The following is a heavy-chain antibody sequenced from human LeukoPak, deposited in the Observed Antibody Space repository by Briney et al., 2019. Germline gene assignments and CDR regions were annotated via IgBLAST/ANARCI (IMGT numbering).Heavy chain of an antibody. J-gene: IGHJ4*02. CDR1: GFTVSSNS. Sequence: PGGSLRLSCTVSGFTVSSNSMSWVRQAPGKGLEWVSFIYSDNTHYSDSVKGRFTISRDNSKNTLYLQMNSLRAEDTAVYYCAKDYDILTGYPEYYFDYWGQGTLVTVSS. V-gene: IGHV3-53*01. CDR3: AKDYDILTGYPEYYFDY. CDR2: IYSDNT. D-gene: IGHD3-9*01.